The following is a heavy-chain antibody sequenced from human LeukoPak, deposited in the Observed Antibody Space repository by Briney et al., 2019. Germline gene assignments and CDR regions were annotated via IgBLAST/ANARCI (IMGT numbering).Heavy chain of an antibody. V-gene: IGHV4-34*01. CDR2: VNHNGYT. CDR1: GTSFTSYY. D-gene: IGHD4-17*01. J-gene: IGHJ4*02. CDR3: ARMTTGHDY. Sequence: PSETLSLTCGVSGTSFTSYYWSWIRQTPGKGLEWIGEVNHNGYTNMNPSLKSRVTISVDTSKNQFSLMMTSVTAADTAAYFCARMTTGHDYWGQGTLVTVS.